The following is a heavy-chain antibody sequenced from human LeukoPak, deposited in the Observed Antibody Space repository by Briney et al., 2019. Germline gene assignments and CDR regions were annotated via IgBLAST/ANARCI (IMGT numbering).Heavy chain of an antibody. D-gene: IGHD3-22*01. CDR1: GFTVSSNY. V-gene: IGHV3-53*01. CDR2: IYSGGST. J-gene: IGHJ4*02. CDR3: AKGHPDYYDSSGPPDY. Sequence: PGGSLRLSCAASGFTVSSNYMSWVRQAPGKGLEWVSVIYSGGSTYYADSVKGRFTISRDNSKNTLYLQMNSLRAEDTAVYYCAKGHPDYYDSSGPPDYWGQGTLVTVSS.